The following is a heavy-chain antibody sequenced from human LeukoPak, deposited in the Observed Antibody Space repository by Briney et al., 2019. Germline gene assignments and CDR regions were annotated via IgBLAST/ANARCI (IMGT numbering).Heavy chain of an antibody. Sequence: ASVKVSCKASGYTFTAYYMHWVRQAPGQGPEWMEWINPNSGGTDYAQKFQGRVTMTRDTSISTAYMELSSLTSDDTAVYYCARDGIYSRNFDAFDIWGQGTMVTVSS. D-gene: IGHD6-13*01. CDR2: INPNSGGT. CDR3: ARDGIYSRNFDAFDI. V-gene: IGHV1-2*02. CDR1: GYTFTAYY. J-gene: IGHJ3*02.